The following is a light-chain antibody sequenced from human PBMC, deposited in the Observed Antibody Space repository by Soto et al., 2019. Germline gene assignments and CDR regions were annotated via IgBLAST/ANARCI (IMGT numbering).Light chain of an antibody. Sequence: EIVLTQYPGNLSLSPCDRATLSCRASQSVSSYLAWYQQKPGRAHRLLIYGASSRATGIPDRFSGSGSGTDFTLTISRLEPEDFAMYYCQQYGYLVTFGGGTKVDIK. CDR1: QSVSSY. CDR2: GAS. V-gene: IGKV3-20*01. J-gene: IGKJ4*01. CDR3: QQYGYLVT.